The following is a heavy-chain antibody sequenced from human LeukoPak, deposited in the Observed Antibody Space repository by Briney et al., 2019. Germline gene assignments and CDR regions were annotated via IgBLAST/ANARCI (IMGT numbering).Heavy chain of an antibody. D-gene: IGHD3-9*01. J-gene: IGHJ3*02. CDR2: IYSAGST. Sequence: GGSLRLSCAASGFTVSSNYMSWVRLAPGKGLEWVSVIYSAGSTYYADSVKVRFTISRENSKNTLYLQMKSRGAEDMAVYYCARAGFLTGYYGAFDIWGQGTMVTVSS. CDR3: ARAGFLTGYYGAFDI. V-gene: IGHV3-53*01. CDR1: GFTVSSNY.